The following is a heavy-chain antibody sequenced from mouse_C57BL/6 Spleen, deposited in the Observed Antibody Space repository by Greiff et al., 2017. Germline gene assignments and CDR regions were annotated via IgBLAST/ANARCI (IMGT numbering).Heavy chain of an antibody. CDR1: GFTFSDYY. V-gene: IGHV5-16*01. Sequence: EVQLVESEGGLVQPGSSMKLSCTASGFTFSDYYMAWVRQVPEKGLEWVANINYDGSSTYYLDSLKSRFIISRDNAKNILYLQMSSLKSEDTATYYCAREVVDAMDYWGQGTSVTVSS. J-gene: IGHJ4*01. CDR2: INYDGSST. D-gene: IGHD1-1*01. CDR3: AREVVDAMDY.